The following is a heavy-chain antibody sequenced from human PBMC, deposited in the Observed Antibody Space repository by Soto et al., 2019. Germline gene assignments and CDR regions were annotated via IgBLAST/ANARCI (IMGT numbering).Heavy chain of an antibody. Sequence: GASVKVSCKASGYTFTGYYMHWGRQAPGQGLEWMGWINPNSGGTNYAQKFQGRVTMTRDTSISTAYMELSRLRSDDTAVYYCARGGCGSCYSSGNWFDPWGQGTLVTVSS. CDR3: ARGGCGSCYSSGNWFDP. D-gene: IGHD2-15*01. J-gene: IGHJ5*02. CDR1: GYTFTGYY. V-gene: IGHV1-2*02. CDR2: INPNSGGT.